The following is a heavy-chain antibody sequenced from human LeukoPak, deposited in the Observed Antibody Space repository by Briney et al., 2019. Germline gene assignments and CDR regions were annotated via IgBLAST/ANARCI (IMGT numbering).Heavy chain of an antibody. D-gene: IGHD3-9*01. V-gene: IGHV3-21*01. CDR1: GFTFSTYA. Sequence: GGSLRLSCAASGFTFSTYAVNWVRQAPGKGLEWVSSISSSSSYIYYADSVKGRFTISRDNAKNSLYLQMNSLRAEDTAVYYCARDVSAVSGDIRANSFDYWGQGTLVTVSS. CDR3: ARDVSAVSGDIRANSFDY. J-gene: IGHJ4*02. CDR2: ISSSSSYI.